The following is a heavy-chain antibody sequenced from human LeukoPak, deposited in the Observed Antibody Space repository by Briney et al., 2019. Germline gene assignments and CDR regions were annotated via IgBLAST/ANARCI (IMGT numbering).Heavy chain of an antibody. J-gene: IGHJ2*01. D-gene: IGHD7-27*01. CDR1: GFTFSSYE. Sequence: GGSLRLSCAASGFTFSSYEMNWVRQVPGKGLEWVSGINWIGGSTGYADSVKGRFTISRDNAKNSLYLQMNSLRAEDTALYYCAKNWGSFSWFFDLWGRGTLVTVSS. CDR3: AKNWGSFSWFFDL. CDR2: INWIGGST. V-gene: IGHV3-20*04.